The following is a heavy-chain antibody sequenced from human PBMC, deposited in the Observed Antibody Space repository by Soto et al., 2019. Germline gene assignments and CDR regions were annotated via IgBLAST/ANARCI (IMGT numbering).Heavy chain of an antibody. Sequence: GGSLRLSCAASGFTFSDYYMSWIRQAPGKGLEWVSYISSSGSTIYYADSVKGRFTISRDNAKNSLYLQMNSLRAEDTAVYYCARASMDLDDSSGYYYCYYGMDVWGQGTTVTVSS. J-gene: IGHJ6*02. D-gene: IGHD3-22*01. CDR1: GFTFSDYY. V-gene: IGHV3-11*01. CDR3: ARASMDLDDSSGYYYCYYGMDV. CDR2: ISSSGSTI.